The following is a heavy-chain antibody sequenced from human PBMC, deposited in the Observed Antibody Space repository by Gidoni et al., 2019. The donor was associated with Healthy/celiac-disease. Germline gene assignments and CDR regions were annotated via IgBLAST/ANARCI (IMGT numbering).Heavy chain of an antibody. J-gene: IGHJ6*02. V-gene: IGHV4-34*01. CDR1: GGSFSGYY. Sequence: QVQLQQWGAGLLKPSETLSLTCAVYGGSFSGYYWSWIRQPPGKGLEWIGEINHSGSTNSNPSLKSRVTISVDTSKNQFSLKLSSVTAADTAVYYCARGLPYYYDSSGYRRGMDVWGQGTTVTVSS. D-gene: IGHD3-22*01. CDR3: ARGLPYYYDSSGYRRGMDV. CDR2: INHSGST.